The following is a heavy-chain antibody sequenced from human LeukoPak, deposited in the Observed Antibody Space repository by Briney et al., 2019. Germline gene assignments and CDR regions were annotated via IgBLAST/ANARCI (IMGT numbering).Heavy chain of an antibody. CDR1: AGSISSSSYY. Sequence: AETLSLTCTVAAGSISSSSYYWGWLRQPPGKGLEWIGRIYYTGSTYNKPSVKSRVTISVDTSKNQFCLKLSSVTDADTAVYYCARVRDADIVVVPAAMLSGYYYYMDVWGKGTTVTVSS. CDR2: IYYTGST. D-gene: IGHD2-2*01. V-gene: IGHV4-39*07. CDR3: ARVRDADIVVVPAAMLSGYYYYMDV. J-gene: IGHJ6*03.